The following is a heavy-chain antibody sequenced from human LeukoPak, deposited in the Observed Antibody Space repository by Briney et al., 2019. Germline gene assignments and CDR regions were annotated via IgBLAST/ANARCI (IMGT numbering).Heavy chain of an antibody. D-gene: IGHD3-22*01. V-gene: IGHV6-1*01. CDR3: ARVLWDYYDSSGYYSFDY. CDR1: GDSVSSNSAA. CDR2: TYYRSKWYN. J-gene: IGHJ4*02. Sequence: SQTLSLTCAISGDSVSSNSAAWNWIRQSPSRGLEWLGRTYYRSKWYNDYAVSVKSRITINPDTSKNQFSLQLNSVTPEDTAVCYCARVLWDYYDSSGYYSFDYWGQGTLVTVSS.